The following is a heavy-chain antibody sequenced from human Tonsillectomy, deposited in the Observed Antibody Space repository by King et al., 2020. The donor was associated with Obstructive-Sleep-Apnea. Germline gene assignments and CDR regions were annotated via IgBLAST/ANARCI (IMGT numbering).Heavy chain of an antibody. CDR2: IYYIGST. Sequence: VQLQESGPGLAKPSETLSLTCTVSGGSISSYYWSWIRQPPGKGLEWIGFIYYIGSTNYNPSLKSRITISVDTSKSQISLKLNSLTAADTAVYYCAGHADVLGYCSGGSCPFDYWGRGTLVTVSS. J-gene: IGHJ4*02. CDR3: AGHADVLGYCSGGSCPFDY. V-gene: IGHV4-59*08. D-gene: IGHD2-15*01. CDR1: GGSISSYY.